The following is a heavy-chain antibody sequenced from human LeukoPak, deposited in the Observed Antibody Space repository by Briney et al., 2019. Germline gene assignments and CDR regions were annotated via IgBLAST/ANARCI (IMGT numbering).Heavy chain of an antibody. J-gene: IGHJ4*02. CDR2: ISGSGGST. Sequence: GGSLRLSCAAYGFTFSSYAMSWVRQAPGKGLEWVSAISGSGGSTYYADSVKGRFTISRDNSKNTLYLQMNSLRAEDTAVYYCAKARIAVISFDYWGQGTLVTVSS. CDR1: GFTFSSYA. V-gene: IGHV3-23*01. D-gene: IGHD6-19*01. CDR3: AKARIAVISFDY.